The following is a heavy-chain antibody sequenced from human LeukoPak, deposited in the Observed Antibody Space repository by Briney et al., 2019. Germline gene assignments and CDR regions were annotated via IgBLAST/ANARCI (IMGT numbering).Heavy chain of an antibody. CDR2: ISAGGGTT. V-gene: IGHV3-23*01. D-gene: IGHD3-3*01. CDR3: ATNPTIFGVVIPPDY. CDR1: EFTFSSYA. J-gene: IGHJ4*02. Sequence: PGGSLRLSCAASEFTFSSYAMTWVRQAPGKGLEWVSGISAGGGTTYYADSVKGRFTISRDNSKKTVYLQMDSLRAEDTAVYYCATNPTIFGVVIPPDYWGQGTLVTVSS.